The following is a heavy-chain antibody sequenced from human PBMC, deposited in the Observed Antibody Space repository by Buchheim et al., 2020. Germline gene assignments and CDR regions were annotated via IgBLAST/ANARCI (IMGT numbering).Heavy chain of an antibody. CDR3: ARDRSDRRDYFDHFDY. Sequence: QVQLVESGGGVVQPGRSLRLSCAASGFTFSSYAMHWVRQAPGKGLEWVAVISFAGSNKYYADSVKGRFTISRDNSKNTLYLQMNSLRDDDTAVYYCARDRSDRRDYFDHFDYWGKGTL. CDR1: GFTFSSYA. J-gene: IGHJ4*02. V-gene: IGHV3-30-3*01. CDR2: ISFAGSNK. D-gene: IGHD3-9*01.